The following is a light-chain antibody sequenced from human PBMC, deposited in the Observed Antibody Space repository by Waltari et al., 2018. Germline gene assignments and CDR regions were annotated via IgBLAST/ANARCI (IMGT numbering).Light chain of an antibody. Sequence: IVMTQPPDSLPVSLRDRALTMCQCTQSVSKSTKKKNYLAWYQQKPGQHPKLLIYWASTRESGVPDRFSGSGSGTDFTLTISSLQAEDVAVYYCQHYYGSPYTFGQGTKLEIK. V-gene: IGKV4-1*01. CDR3: QHYYGSPYT. CDR2: WAS. CDR1: QSVSKSTKKKNY. J-gene: IGKJ2*01.